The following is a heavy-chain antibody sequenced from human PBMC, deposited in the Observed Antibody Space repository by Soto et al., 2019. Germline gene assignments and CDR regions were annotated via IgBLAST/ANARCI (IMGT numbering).Heavy chain of an antibody. D-gene: IGHD6-13*01. CDR1: VGTFSSYA. J-gene: IGHJ3*02. V-gene: IGHV1-69*13. CDR2: IIPIFGTA. Sequence: ASVKVSCKASVGTFSSYAISWVRQAPGQGLEWMGGIIPIFGTANYAQKFQGRVTITADESTSTAYMELSSLRSEDTAVYYCARVGDSSSWTDAFDIWGQGTMVTVSS. CDR3: ARVGDSSSWTDAFDI.